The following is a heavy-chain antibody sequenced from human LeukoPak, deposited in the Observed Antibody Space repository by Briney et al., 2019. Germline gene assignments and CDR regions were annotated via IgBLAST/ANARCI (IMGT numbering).Heavy chain of an antibody. V-gene: IGHV1-8*01. J-gene: IGHJ3*02. CDR1: EYTFTNYD. CDR3: VSRRKGRAYDI. CDR2: MSPNTGNT. Sequence: ASVKVSCKASEYTFTNYDINWVRQTTGQGLEWMGWMSPNTGNTGYGQKFQGRITMTRNTSISTAYMELSSLTSDDTAVYFCVSRRKGRAYDIWGQGTMVTVSS.